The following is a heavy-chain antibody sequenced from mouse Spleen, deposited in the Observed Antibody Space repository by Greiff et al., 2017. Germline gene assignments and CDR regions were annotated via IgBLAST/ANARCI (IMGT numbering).Heavy chain of an antibody. Sequence: VQLQQSGAELAKPGASVKLSCKASGYTFTSYWMHWVKQRPGQGLEWIGYINPSSGYTKYNQKFKDKATLTADKSSSTAYMQLSSLTYEDSAVYYCARSHYGNYWYFDVWGVGTTVTVSS. CDR3: ARSHYGNYWYFDV. D-gene: IGHD2-1*01. V-gene: IGHV1-7*01. CDR1: GYTFTSYW. J-gene: IGHJ1*01. CDR2: INPSSGYT.